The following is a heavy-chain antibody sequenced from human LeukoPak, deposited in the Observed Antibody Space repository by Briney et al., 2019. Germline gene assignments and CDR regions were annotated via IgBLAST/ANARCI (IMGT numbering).Heavy chain of an antibody. CDR3: AKGKKVQMGTYFDY. V-gene: IGHV3-23*01. CDR1: GGTFSSYA. J-gene: IGHJ4*02. CDR2: ISGSGGST. D-gene: IGHD7-27*01. Sequence: SCKASGGTFSSYAMSWVRQAPGKGLEWVSAISGSGGSTYYADSVKGRFTISRDNSKNTLYLQMNSLRAEDTAVYYCAKGKKVQMGTYFDYWGQGTLVTVSS.